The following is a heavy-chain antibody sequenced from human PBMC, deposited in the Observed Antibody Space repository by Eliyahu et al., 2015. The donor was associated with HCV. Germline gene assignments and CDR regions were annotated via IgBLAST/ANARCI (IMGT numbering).Heavy chain of an antibody. D-gene: IGHD5-18*01. J-gene: IGHJ4*02. Sequence: QVQLVQSGAEVXKPGASVRVSCKASGYTFTDYNTPWVRQAPGQGLEWMGRIIPNSGGTNYAQKFQGRVTMTRDTSISTAYMELSSLRSDDTAVYYCARGHNYGYEYWGQGTLVTVSS. V-gene: IGHV1-2*06. CDR3: ARGHNYGYEY. CDR2: IIPNSGGT. CDR1: GYTFTDYN.